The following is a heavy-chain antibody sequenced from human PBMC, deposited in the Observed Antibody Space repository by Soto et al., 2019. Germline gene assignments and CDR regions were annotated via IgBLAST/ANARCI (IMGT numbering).Heavy chain of an antibody. Sequence: GGSLRLSCAASGFTFSSYGMHWVRQAPGKGLEWVAVISYDGSNKYYADSVKGRFTISRDNSKNTLYLQMNSLRAEDTAVYYCAKGVAAAGTRLFDYWGQGTLVTVSS. CDR3: AKGVAAAGTRLFDY. J-gene: IGHJ4*02. V-gene: IGHV3-30*18. CDR1: GFTFSSYG. D-gene: IGHD6-13*01. CDR2: ISYDGSNK.